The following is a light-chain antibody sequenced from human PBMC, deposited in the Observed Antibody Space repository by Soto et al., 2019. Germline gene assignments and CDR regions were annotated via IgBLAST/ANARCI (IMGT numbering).Light chain of an antibody. CDR2: AAS. CDR3: LQDYGDSWT. V-gene: IGKV1-5*01. J-gene: IGKJ1*01. CDR1: QSIATY. Sequence: DIQVTQSHSTLSASVGDRVTITCRASQSIATYLTWYQQKPGKAPKLLIYAASNLYTGVPSRFSGSRSGTEFTLTISSLQPEDFASYYCLQDYGDSWTFGQGTKVDI.